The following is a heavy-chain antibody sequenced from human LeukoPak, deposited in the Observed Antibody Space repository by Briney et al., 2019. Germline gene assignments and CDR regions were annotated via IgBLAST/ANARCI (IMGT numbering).Heavy chain of an antibody. J-gene: IGHJ6*03. V-gene: IGHV1-69*05. D-gene: IGHD2-15*01. CDR1: GGTFSSYA. CDR3: AGEGCSGGSCPNYYYYYMDV. CDR2: IIPILGTA. Sequence: GASVKVSCKASGGTFSSYAISWVRQAPGQGLEWMGGIIPILGTANYAQKFQGRVTITTDESTSTAYMELSSLRSEDTAVYYCAGEGCSGGSCPNYYYYYMDVRGKGTTVTVSS.